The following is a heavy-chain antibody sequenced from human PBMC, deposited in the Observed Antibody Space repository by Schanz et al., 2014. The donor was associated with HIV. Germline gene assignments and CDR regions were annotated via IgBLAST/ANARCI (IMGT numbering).Heavy chain of an antibody. CDR3: ARLRGFLWFGDHPYSFDY. D-gene: IGHD3-10*01. J-gene: IGHJ4*02. V-gene: IGHV3-11*01. Sequence: QVQLVESGGDLVKPGGSLRLSCTASGFSFSDYHMSWIRQAPGKGPAWVSSLSGSGSNIYYADSVKGRFTISRDNGKNSLFLQMNSLRAEDTAVYYCARLRGFLWFGDHPYSFDYWGQGTLVTVSS. CDR2: LSGSGSNI. CDR1: GFSFSDYH.